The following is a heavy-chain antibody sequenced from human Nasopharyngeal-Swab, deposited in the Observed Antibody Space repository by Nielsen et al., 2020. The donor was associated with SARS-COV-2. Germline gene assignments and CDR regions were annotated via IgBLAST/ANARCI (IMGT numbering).Heavy chain of an antibody. D-gene: IGHD3-22*01. CDR1: GFTFSSYS. CDR2: ISSSSSYI. Sequence: GESLKISCAASGFTFSSYSMNWVRQAPGKGLEWVSSISSSSSYIYYADSVKGRFTISRDNAKNSLYLQMNSLRAEDTAVYYCAKDDNYYDSSGYGNWGQGTLVTVSS. CDR3: AKDDNYYDSSGYGN. V-gene: IGHV3-21*01. J-gene: IGHJ4*02.